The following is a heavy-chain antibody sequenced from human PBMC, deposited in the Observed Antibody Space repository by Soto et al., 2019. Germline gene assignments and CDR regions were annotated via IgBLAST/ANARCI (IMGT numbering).Heavy chain of an antibody. CDR3: ARVYSGSYSDS. D-gene: IGHD1-26*01. J-gene: IGHJ4*02. CDR1: GGSISSNNW. V-gene: IGHV4-4*02. CDR2: IFYSGST. Sequence: QVQLQESGPGLVKPSGTLSLTCAVSGGSISSNNWWSWVRQSPGKGLEWIGEIFYSGSTHYSPSLKSRVTISVDNSKNHFSLNLTSVTAADTDVYYCARVYSGSYSDSWGQGTLVTVSS.